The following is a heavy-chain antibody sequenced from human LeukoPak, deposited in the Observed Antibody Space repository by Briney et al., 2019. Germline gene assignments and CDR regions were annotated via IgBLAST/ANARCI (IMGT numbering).Heavy chain of an antibody. V-gene: IGHV3-23*01. CDR1: GFTFSNYA. Sequence: PGGSLRPSCAASGFTFSNYAMSWVRQAPGKGLEWVSAISYSGGSTFYADSVKGRFTISRDSSNNTLCLQMNSLRADDTALYFCAKIVGPYSTSWYYDSWGLGTLVTVSS. J-gene: IGHJ4*02. D-gene: IGHD6-13*01. CDR3: AKIVGPYSTSWYYDS. CDR2: ISYSGGST.